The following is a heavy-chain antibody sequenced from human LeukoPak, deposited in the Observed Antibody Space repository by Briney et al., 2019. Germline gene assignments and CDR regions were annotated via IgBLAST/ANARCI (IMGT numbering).Heavy chain of an antibody. CDR3: ARGRYSSGCDY. CDR1: GGSFSGYY. J-gene: IGHJ4*02. CDR2: INHSGST. Sequence: SEALSLTCAVYGGSFSGYYWSWIRQPPGKGLEWIGEINHSGSTNYNPSLKSRVTISVDTSKNQFSLKLSSVTAADTAVYYCARGRYSSGCDYWGQGILVTVYS. D-gene: IGHD6-19*01. V-gene: IGHV4-34*01.